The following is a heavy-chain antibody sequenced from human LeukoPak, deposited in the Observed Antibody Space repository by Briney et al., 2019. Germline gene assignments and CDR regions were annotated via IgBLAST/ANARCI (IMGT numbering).Heavy chain of an antibody. CDR2: IYYSGST. J-gene: IGHJ4*02. CDR1: GGSISSFY. CDR3: ARNSPPHADYFDF. D-gene: IGHD2-2*01. Sequence: SETLSLTCTVSGGSISSFYWSWIRQPPGKGLEWIGYIYYSGSTNYNPSLKSRVTISVDTSKNQFSLKLDSVTAADTAIYFCARNSPPHADYFDFWGQGTLVTVSS. V-gene: IGHV4-59*08.